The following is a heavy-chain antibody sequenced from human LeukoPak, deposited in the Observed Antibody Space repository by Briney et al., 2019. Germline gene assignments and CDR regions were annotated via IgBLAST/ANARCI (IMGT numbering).Heavy chain of an antibody. V-gene: IGHV3-23*01. J-gene: IGHJ4*02. CDR2: ISGSGGST. CDR3: AKEDYYDSSGYSQGFDY. D-gene: IGHD3-22*01. CDR1: GFTFSSYA. Sequence: GGSLRLSCAASGFTFSSYAMSWVRQAPGKGLEWVSAISGSGGSTYYADSVKGRFTISRDNSKNTLYLQMNSLRAEDTAVYYCAKEDYYDSSGYSQGFDYWGQGTLVTVSP.